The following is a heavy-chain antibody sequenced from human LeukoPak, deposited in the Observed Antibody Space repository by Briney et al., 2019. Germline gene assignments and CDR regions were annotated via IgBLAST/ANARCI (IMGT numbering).Heavy chain of an antibody. D-gene: IGHD5-24*01. V-gene: IGHV3-7*01. Sequence: GGSLRLSCAATGFTFSSSWMSWVRQAPGKGLEWVANINEDGSAKYYVDSVKGRFTISRDNAKRSLDLQVNSLRAEDTAVYYCTRSRRDGNDYWGQGTLVTVSS. J-gene: IGHJ4*02. CDR1: GFTFSSSW. CDR2: INEDGSAK. CDR3: TRSRRDGNDY.